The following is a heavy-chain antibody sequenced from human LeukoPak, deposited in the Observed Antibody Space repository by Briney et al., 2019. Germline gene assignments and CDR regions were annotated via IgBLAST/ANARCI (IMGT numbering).Heavy chain of an antibody. CDR3: LLPSGSYYQGAYYYYYMDV. D-gene: IGHD1-26*01. J-gene: IGHJ6*03. CDR2: FYPGDSDT. Sequence: PGESLKISCKGSGYSFTSYWIGWVRQLPGKGLEWMGIFYPGDSDTRYSPSFQGQVTISADKSISTAYLQWSSLKASDTAMYYCLLPSGSYYQGAYYYYYMDVWGKGTTVTVSS. V-gene: IGHV5-51*01. CDR1: GYSFTSYW.